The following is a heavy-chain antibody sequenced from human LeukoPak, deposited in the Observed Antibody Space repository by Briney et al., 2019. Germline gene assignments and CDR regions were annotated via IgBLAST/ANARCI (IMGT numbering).Heavy chain of an antibody. CDR3: ARDRGGSGWFN. J-gene: IGHJ4*02. CDR1: GFTFSSYE. V-gene: IGHV3-48*03. D-gene: IGHD6-19*01. CDR2: ISSSGSTI. Sequence: GGSLKLSCAASGFTFSSYEMNWVRQAPGKGLEWVSYISSSGSTIYYADSVKGRFTISRDNAKNSLYLQMNSLRAEDTAVYYCARDRGGSGWFNWGQGTLVTVSS.